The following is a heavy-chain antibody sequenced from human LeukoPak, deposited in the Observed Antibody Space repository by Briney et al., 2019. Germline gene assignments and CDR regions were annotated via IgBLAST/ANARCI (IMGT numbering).Heavy chain of an antibody. CDR3: AKFLYSSSWYLGGDYYYYMDV. Sequence: GASVKVSCKASGYTFTSYVISWVRQAPGQGLEWMGWISAYNGNTNYAQKLQGRVTMTTDTSTSTAYMELRSLGSDDTAVYYCAKFLYSSSWYLGGDYYYYMDVWGKGTTVTVSS. CDR2: ISAYNGNT. J-gene: IGHJ6*03. CDR1: GYTFTSYV. D-gene: IGHD6-13*01. V-gene: IGHV1-18*01.